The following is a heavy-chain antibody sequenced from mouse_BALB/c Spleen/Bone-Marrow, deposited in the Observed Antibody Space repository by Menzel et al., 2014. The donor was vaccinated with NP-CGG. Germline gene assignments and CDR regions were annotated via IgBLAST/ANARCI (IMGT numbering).Heavy chain of an antibody. CDR2: IYPGDGST. D-gene: IGHD1-1*01. CDR1: GYTFTSYY. J-gene: IGHJ3*01. V-gene: IGHV1S56*01. CDR3: ARGDYYYGSSRAWFAY. Sequence: LVESGPELVKPGASVKMPCKASGYTFTSYYIHWVKHRPGQGLEWIGWIYPGDGSTKYNEKFKGKTTLTADKSSSTAYMLLSSLTSEDSAIYFCARGDYYYGSSRAWFAYWGQGTLVTVSA.